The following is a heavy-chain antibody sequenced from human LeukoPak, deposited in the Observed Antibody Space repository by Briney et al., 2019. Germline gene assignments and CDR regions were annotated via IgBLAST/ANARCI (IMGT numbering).Heavy chain of an antibody. CDR3: AKEWDGSGTRLGWFDP. J-gene: IGHJ5*02. CDR1: GFTFGSYA. V-gene: IGHV3-23*01. Sequence: PGGSLRLSCVASGFTFGSYAMSWVRQAPGKGLEWVSLISGSGGVTYYADSVKGRFTISRDNSKNTLYLQMNSLRPEDTATYYCAKEWDGSGTRLGWFDPWGQGTLVTVSS. CDR2: ISGSGGVT. D-gene: IGHD3-10*01.